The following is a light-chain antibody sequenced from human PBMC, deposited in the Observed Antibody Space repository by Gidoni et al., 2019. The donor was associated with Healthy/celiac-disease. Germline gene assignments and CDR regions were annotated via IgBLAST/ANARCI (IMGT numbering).Light chain of an antibody. Sequence: QSALTQPASVSGAPGPSITISCTGTSSDVGGYNYVSWYQQHPAKAPHLMIYEVSNRPSGVSNRFSAATSCNTASLTIAGLQAEDDADYYCSSYTSSSTLVVFGGGTKLTVL. CDR2: EVS. V-gene: IGLV2-14*01. CDR3: SSYTSSSTLVV. CDR1: SSDVGGYNY. J-gene: IGLJ2*01.